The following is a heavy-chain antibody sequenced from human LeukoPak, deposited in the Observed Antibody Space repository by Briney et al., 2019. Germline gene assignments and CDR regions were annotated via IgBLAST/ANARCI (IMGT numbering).Heavy chain of an antibody. CDR1: GFTFSSYE. CDR3: ARDLGSLGGTAGY. D-gene: IGHD2-8*02. V-gene: IGHV3-48*03. CDR2: ISSSAGTI. Sequence: RSGGSLRLSCAASGFTFSSYEMNWVRQAPGKGLEWVSYISSSAGTIYYADSVKGRFTISRDNAKNSLYLQMNSLGAEDTAVYYCARDLGSLGGTAGYWGQGTLVTVSS. J-gene: IGHJ4*02.